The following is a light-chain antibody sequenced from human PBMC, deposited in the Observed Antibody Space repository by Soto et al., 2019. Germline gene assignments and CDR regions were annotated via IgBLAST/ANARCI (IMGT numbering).Light chain of an antibody. V-gene: IGKV1-6*01. CDR1: QGIRND. CDR3: LQDFKYPRT. J-gene: IGKJ1*01. Sequence: AILMTQSPSSLSASVGDRVTITCRASQGIRNDLAWYQQKPGKAPKLLIYEASTLQSGVPSRFSGSYSGTDFTLTIGSLQPEDFATYYCLQDFKYPRTFGQGTKVEMK. CDR2: EAS.